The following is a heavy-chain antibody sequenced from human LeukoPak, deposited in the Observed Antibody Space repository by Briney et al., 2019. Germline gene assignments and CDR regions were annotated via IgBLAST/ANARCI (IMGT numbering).Heavy chain of an antibody. Sequence: GRSLRLSCAASGFTFSSYAMHWVRQAPGKGLEWVAVISYDGSNKYYADSVKGRFTISRDNSKNTLYLQMNSLRAEDTAVYYCARDQLWDGDYGTPSETDAFDIWGQGTMVTVSS. V-gene: IGHV3-30-3*01. D-gene: IGHD4-17*01. J-gene: IGHJ3*02. CDR2: ISYDGSNK. CDR1: GFTFSSYA. CDR3: ARDQLWDGDYGTPSETDAFDI.